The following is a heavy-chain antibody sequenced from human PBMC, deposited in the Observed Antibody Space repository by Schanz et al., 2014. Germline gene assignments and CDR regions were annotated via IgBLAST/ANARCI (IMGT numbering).Heavy chain of an antibody. CDR1: GFTFSSYT. V-gene: IGHV3-74*02. D-gene: IGHD1-7*01. J-gene: IGHJ4*02. Sequence: EVQLVESGGGLVQPGGSLRLSCSVSGFTFSSYTMHWVRQAPGKGLVWVSHINSDGTTTTYADSVKGRFTISRDNAENTLYLQMNSLRVEDTAVYYCAMGGYQLHHWGQGTLVTVSS. CDR2: INSDGTTT. CDR3: AMGGYQLHH.